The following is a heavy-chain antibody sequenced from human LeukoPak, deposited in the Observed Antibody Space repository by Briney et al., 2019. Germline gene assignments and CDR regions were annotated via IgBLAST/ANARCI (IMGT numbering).Heavy chain of an antibody. Sequence: SETLSLTCTVSGGSINGYYWSWIRQPPGKGLEWIGYVYYSASTNYIPSLKSRVTISVDTSKKKFSLRLSSMTAADTAVYYCARGIMTTVPTFDYWGQGTLVTVSS. J-gene: IGHJ4*02. CDR1: GGSINGYY. D-gene: IGHD4-17*01. CDR3: ARGIMTTVPTFDY. CDR2: VYYSAST. V-gene: IGHV4-59*01.